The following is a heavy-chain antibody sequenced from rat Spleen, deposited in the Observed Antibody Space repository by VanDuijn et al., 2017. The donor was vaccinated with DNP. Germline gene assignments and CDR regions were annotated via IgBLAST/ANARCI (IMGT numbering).Heavy chain of an antibody. J-gene: IGHJ4*01. CDR2: ISFDGTGT. Sequence: EVQLVASGGGLVQPGRSLKLSCAASGFTFSDYNMAWVRQAPKKSLEWVATISFDGTGTYYRDSVRGRFTISRDNAKSTLYLQIDTLRSEDTATYYCTRVNYGGYYYVMDAWGQGASVTVSS. CDR1: GFTFSDYN. V-gene: IGHV5-7*01. CDR3: TRVNYGGYYYVMDA. D-gene: IGHD1-11*01.